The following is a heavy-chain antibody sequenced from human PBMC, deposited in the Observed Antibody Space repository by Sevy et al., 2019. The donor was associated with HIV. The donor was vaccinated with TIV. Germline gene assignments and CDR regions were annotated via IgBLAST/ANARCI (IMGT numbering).Heavy chain of an antibody. CDR3: ARHVHYGSGSYSYFDY. D-gene: IGHD3-10*01. Sequence: SEILSLTCTVSDGSISSYYWSWIRQPPGKGLEWIGSIYNSGSTNNNPSLKRRVTVSVDTSKNQFSLKLSSVTAADTAVYYCARHVHYGSGSYSYFDYWGQGTLVTVSS. V-gene: IGHV4-59*08. J-gene: IGHJ4*02. CDR1: DGSISSYY. CDR2: IYNSGST.